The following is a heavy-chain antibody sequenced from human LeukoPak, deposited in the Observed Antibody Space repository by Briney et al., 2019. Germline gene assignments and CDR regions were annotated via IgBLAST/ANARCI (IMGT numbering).Heavy chain of an antibody. V-gene: IGHV4-34*01. J-gene: IGHJ5*02. CDR3: ARGLVGYGGNPP. CDR2: INHSGST. D-gene: IGHD4-17*01. CDR1: GGSFSGYY. Sequence: SETLSLTCAVYGGSFSGYYWSWIRQPPGKGLEWIGEINHSGSTNYNPSLKSRVTISVDTSKNQFSLKLSSVTAADTAVYYCARGLVGYGGNPPWGQGTLVTVSS.